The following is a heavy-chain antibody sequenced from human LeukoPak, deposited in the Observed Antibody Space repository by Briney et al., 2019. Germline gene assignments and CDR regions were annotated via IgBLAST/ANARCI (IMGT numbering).Heavy chain of an antibody. Sequence: PSETLSPTCTVSGGSISSYYWSWIRQPPGKGLEWIGYIYYSGSTNYNPSLKSRVTISVDTSKNQFSLKLSSVTAADTAVYYCASWGTGFDFWGQGTLVTVSS. J-gene: IGHJ4*02. CDR2: IYYSGST. CDR1: GGSISSYY. CDR3: ASWGTGFDF. D-gene: IGHD7-27*01. V-gene: IGHV4-59*01.